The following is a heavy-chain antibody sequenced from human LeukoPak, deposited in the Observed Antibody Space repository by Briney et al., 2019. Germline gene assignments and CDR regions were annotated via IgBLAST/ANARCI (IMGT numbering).Heavy chain of an antibody. CDR2: INHSGST. J-gene: IGHJ4*02. D-gene: IGHD3-22*01. CDR3: ARLVAESNLANRRRSYYYDSSGYYPDY. Sequence: SETLSLTCAVYGGSFSGYYWSWIRQPPGKGLEWIGEINHSGSTNYNPSLKSRVTISVDTSKNQFSLKLSSVTAADTAVYYCARLVAESNLANRRRSYYYDSSGYYPDYWGQGTLVTVSS. CDR1: GGSFSGYY. V-gene: IGHV4-34*01.